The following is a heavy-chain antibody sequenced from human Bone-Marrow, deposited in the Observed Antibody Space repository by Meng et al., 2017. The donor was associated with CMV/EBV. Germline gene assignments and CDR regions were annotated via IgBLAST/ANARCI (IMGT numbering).Heavy chain of an antibody. V-gene: IGHV1-46*01. CDR2: INPSGGST. CDR3: ARDPLKPSAIVDYYCYGMDV. CDR1: GYSSSSYY. D-gene: IGHD2-2*02. Sequence: SLLVSYMATGYSSSSYYMHWVRPAPGQGHEWMGIINPSGGSTSYAQKFQGRVTMTRDTSTSTVYMELSSLRSEDTAVYYCARDPLKPSAIVDYYCYGMDVWGQGTTVTVSS. J-gene: IGHJ6*02.